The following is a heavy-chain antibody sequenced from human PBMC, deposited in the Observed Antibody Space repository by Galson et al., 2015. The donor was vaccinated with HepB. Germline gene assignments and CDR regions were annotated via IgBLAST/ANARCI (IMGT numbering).Heavy chain of an antibody. CDR3: ARDGLRMTSYYSYYFDY. CDR2: INPYNNNT. CDR1: GYNFPTYG. V-gene: IGHV1-18*01. Sequence: SCKASGYNFPTYGISWVRQAPGQGLQWMGWINPYNNNTSYAQELQGRVSMTTDTSTGTVYMDLRSLRSDDTAVYYCARDGLRMTSYYSYYFDYWGQGALVTVSS. D-gene: IGHD3-9*01. J-gene: IGHJ4*02.